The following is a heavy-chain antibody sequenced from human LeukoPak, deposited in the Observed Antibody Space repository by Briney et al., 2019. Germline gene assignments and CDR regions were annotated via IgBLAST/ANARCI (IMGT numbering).Heavy chain of an antibody. D-gene: IGHD3-22*01. CDR2: ICYAGYA. CDR3: ARESHYDSSGYNYFDS. Sequence: SQTLSLTCVVSGDSISSGAYSWNWIRQPPGKGLEWIGYICYAGYANYNPSLKSRVTMSVERSKNQFSLKLRSATAADTAMYFCARESHYDSSGYNYFDSWGQGVLVTVSS. CDR1: GDSISSGAYS. V-gene: IGHV4-30-2*01. J-gene: IGHJ4*02.